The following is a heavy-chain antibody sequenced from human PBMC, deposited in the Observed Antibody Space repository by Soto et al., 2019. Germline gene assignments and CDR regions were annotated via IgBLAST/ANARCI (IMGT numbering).Heavy chain of an antibody. CDR3: ARERTARFDP. CDR2: IYDSGNT. Sequence: PSETLSLPCAVFGGSIQSGGFSWTWIRQPPGKGLEWIGYIYDSGNTNYNPSLKSRVTISMDRSKNQFSLNISSVTAADTAIYYCARERTARFDPWGQGTLVTVSS. V-gene: IGHV4-30-2*01. CDR1: GGSIQSGGFS. D-gene: IGHD5-18*01. J-gene: IGHJ5*02.